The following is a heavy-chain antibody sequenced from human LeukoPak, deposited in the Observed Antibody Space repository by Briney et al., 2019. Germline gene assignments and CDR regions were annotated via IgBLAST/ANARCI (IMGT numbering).Heavy chain of an antibody. D-gene: IGHD2-2*02. CDR3: ARDKYPGGFDY. CDR2: IYSGGST. CDR1: GFTFSSSS. V-gene: IGHV3-53*01. J-gene: IGHJ4*02. Sequence: GGSLRLSCAASGFTFSSSSMSWVRQAPGKGLECVSVIYSGGSTYYADSVKGRFTISRDNSKNTLYLQMNSLRAEDTAVYYCARDKYPGGFDYWGQGTLVTVSS.